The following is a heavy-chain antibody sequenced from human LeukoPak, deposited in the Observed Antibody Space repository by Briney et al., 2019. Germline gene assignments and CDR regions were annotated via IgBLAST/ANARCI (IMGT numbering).Heavy chain of an antibody. J-gene: IGHJ5*02. D-gene: IGHD2-15*01. Sequence: GASVKVSCKASGGTFSSYAISWVRQAPGQGLEWMGIINPSGGSTSYAQKFQGRVTMTRDTSTSTVYMELSSLRSEDTAVYYCARAPPDCSGGSCYSSDWFDPWGQGTLVTVSS. V-gene: IGHV1-46*01. CDR2: INPSGGST. CDR1: GGTFSSYA. CDR3: ARAPPDCSGGSCYSSDWFDP.